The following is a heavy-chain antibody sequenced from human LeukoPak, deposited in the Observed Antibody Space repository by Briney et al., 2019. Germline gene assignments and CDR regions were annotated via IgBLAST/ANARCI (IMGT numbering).Heavy chain of an antibody. V-gene: IGHV3-74*01. J-gene: IGHJ4*02. Sequence: PGGSLRLSCAASGFTFSSYWMHWVRQAPGMGLVWFSRINSDGSSTSYADSVKGRFTISRDNAKNTVYLQMNSLRAEDTAVYYCARGSAIVGATTVHYWGQGTLVTVSS. CDR1: GFTFSSYW. CDR2: INSDGSST. CDR3: ARGSAIVGATTVHY. D-gene: IGHD1-26*01.